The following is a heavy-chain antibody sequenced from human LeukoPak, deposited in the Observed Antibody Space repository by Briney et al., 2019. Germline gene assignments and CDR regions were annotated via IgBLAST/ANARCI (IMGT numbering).Heavy chain of an antibody. V-gene: IGHV4-38-2*01. CDR3: ARHSFGVIVVVPAAIPEFDY. J-gene: IGHJ4*02. CDR2: VYHSGST. D-gene: IGHD2-2*02. CDR1: GYSISSGYY. Sequence: SETLSLTCAVSGYSISSGYYWGWIRQPPGKGLEWIGSVYHSGSTYYNPSLKSRVTISVDTSKNQFSLKLSSVTAADTAVYYCARHSFGVIVVVPAAIPEFDYWGQGTLVTVSS.